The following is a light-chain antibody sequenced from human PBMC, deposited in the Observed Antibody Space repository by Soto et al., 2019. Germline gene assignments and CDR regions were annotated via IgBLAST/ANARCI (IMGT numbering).Light chain of an antibody. CDR2: SAS. J-gene: IGKJ5*01. CDR1: QSITRF. V-gene: IGKV1-39*01. Sequence: DIQMTQSPSSLSASVGDRVTITCRASQSITRFLNWYQQKPGKAPKLLIYSASTLQTGVPSRFTGSGSGTDFTLSISSLQPEDTATYYCQQGYGTPFTFGQGTRLEIK. CDR3: QQGYGTPFT.